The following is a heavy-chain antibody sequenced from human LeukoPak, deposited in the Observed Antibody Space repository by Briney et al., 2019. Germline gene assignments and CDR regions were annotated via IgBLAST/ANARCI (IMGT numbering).Heavy chain of an antibody. CDR2: ISGSGGST. D-gene: IGHD3-10*01. J-gene: IGHJ5*02. CDR3: AKWRVRLLWFGESPYNWFDP. CDR1: GFTFSSYA. Sequence: PGGSLRLSCAASGFTFSSYAMSWVRQAPGKGLEWVSAISGSGGSTYYADSVKGRFTISRDNPKNTLYLQMNSLRAEDTAVYYCAKWRVRLLWFGESPYNWFDPWGQGTLVTVSS. V-gene: IGHV3-23*01.